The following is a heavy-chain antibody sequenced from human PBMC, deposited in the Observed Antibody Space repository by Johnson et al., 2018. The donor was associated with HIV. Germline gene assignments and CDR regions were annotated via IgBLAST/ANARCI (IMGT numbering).Heavy chain of an antibody. V-gene: IGHV3-15*01. J-gene: IGHJ3*01. D-gene: IGHD1-26*01. CDR3: AKDRYGGSYPDAFDV. CDR2: IKSKTDGGTT. Sequence: VQLVESGGGVVQPGGSLRLSCVASGFTFSTYGMHWVRQAPGKGLEWVGRIKSKTDGGTTDYAAPVKGRFTISRDDSKNTLYLQMNSLRPEDTSGYYCAKDRYGGSYPDAFDVWGQGTVVTVSS. CDR1: GFTFSTYG.